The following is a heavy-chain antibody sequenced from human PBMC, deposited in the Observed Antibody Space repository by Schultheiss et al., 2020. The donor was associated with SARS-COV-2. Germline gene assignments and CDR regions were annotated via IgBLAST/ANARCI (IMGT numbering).Heavy chain of an antibody. V-gene: IGHV3-23*01. CDR3: AKTVGATMGGYFDY. CDR1: GFTFSSYA. J-gene: IGHJ4*02. CDR2: ISGSGGST. D-gene: IGHD1-26*01. Sequence: GGSLRLSCEASGFTFSSYAMHWVRQAPGKGLEWVSAISGSGGSTYYADSVKGRFTISRDNSKNTLYLQMNSLRAEDTAVYYCAKTVGATMGGYFDYWGQGTLVTVSS.